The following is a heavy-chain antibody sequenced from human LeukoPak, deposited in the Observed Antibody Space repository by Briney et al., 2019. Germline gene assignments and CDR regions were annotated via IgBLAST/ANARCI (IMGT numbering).Heavy chain of an antibody. D-gene: IGHD6-19*01. CDR1: GYTFTGYY. Sequence: ASVKVSCKASGYTFTGYYMHWVRQAPGQGLEWMGWINPNSGGTNYAQKFQGRVTMTRDTSISTAYMELSRLRSDDTAVYYCARGPARGEAVAGIDYWGQGTLVTVSS. CDR3: ARGPARGEAVAGIDY. J-gene: IGHJ4*02. CDR2: INPNSGGT. V-gene: IGHV1-2*02.